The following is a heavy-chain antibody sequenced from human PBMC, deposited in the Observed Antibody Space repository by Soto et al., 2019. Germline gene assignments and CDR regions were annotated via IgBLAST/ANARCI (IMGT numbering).Heavy chain of an antibody. V-gene: IGHV4-31*01. Sequence: QVQLQESGPGLVKPSQTLSLTCTVPGRPVGSGGYYWTWIRQHPGRGLEWIGYIYHIGSPSYNPPLENLLTLSLERSKNQFSVNLTSVTAADTAIYYCVRDRALDSSGHWFDTWGQGILVTVSS. J-gene: IGHJ5*02. D-gene: IGHD6-19*01. CDR1: GRPVGSGGYY. CDR2: IYHIGSP. CDR3: VRDRALDSSGHWFDT.